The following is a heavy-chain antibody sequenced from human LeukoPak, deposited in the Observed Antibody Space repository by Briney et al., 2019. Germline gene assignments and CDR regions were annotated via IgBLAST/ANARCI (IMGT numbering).Heavy chain of an antibody. J-gene: IGHJ4*02. V-gene: IGHV3-21*01. D-gene: IGHD2-8*02. Sequence: GGSLRLSCAASGFTFSSYSMNWVRQAPGKGLGWVSSISSSSSYIYYADSVKGRFTISRDNAKNSLYLQMNSLRAEDTAVYYCATHGAGYGTDILIKAGFWGQGTQVAVSS. CDR2: ISSSSSYI. CDR3: ATHGAGYGTDILIKAGF. CDR1: GFTFSSYS.